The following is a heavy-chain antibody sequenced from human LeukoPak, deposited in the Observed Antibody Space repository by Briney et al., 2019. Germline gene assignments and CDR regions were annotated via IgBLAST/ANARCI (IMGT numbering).Heavy chain of an antibody. V-gene: IGHV1-2*02. CDR3: ARGYDYVWGSYRSQGGYYYYTDV. CDR2: INPNSGGT. CDR1: GYTFTGYY. D-gene: IGHD3-16*02. Sequence: ASVKVSCKASGYTFTGYYMHWVRQAPGQGLEWMGWINPNSGGTNYAQKFQGRVTMTRDTSISTAYMELSRLRSDDTAVYYCARGYDYVWGSYRSQGGYYYYTDVWGKGTTVTVSS. J-gene: IGHJ6*03.